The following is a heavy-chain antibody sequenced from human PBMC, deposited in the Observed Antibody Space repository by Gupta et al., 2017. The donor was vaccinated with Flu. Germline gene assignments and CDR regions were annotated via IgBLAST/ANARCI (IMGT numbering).Heavy chain of an antibody. J-gene: IGHJ4*02. CDR3: AKPSVFLATIRPH. CDR2: SSGSGGST. Sequence: EVQLLESGGGLVQPGGSLRLSCAASGFTFSSYAMSWVRQAPGKGLEWFSASSGSGGSTYYADSVKGRFNISRDNSKNTLYLQMNSLRAEDTAVYYCAKPSVFLATIRPHWGQGTLVPVSS. V-gene: IGHV3-23*01. CDR1: GFTFSSYA. D-gene: IGHD5-12*01.